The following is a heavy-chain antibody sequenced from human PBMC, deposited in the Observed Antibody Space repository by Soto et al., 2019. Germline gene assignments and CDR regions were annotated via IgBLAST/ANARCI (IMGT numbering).Heavy chain of an antibody. CDR2: IWYDGSNK. D-gene: IGHD2-2*01. Sequence: GGSLRLSCAASGFTFSTYGMHWVRQAPGKGLEWVAVIWYDGSNKYYADSVKGRFTISRGNSKNTVYLQMNSLRAEDTAVYYCARDHQGGYCSSTSCYRVYHYYYMDVWGKGTTVTVSS. CDR3: ARDHQGGYCSSTSCYRVYHYYYMDV. CDR1: GFTFSTYG. V-gene: IGHV3-33*01. J-gene: IGHJ6*03.